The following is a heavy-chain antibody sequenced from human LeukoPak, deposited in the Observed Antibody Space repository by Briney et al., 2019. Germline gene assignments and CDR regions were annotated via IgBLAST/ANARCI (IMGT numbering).Heavy chain of an antibody. CDR2: IRYDGSNK. CDR1: GFTFSSYG. CDR3: AKGRGWEASYYYYYMDV. D-gene: IGHD1-26*01. V-gene: IGHV3-30*02. J-gene: IGHJ6*03. Sequence: GGSLRLSCAASGFTFSSYGMHWVRQAPGKGLEWVAFIRYDGSNKYYTDSVKGRFTISRDNSKNTLYLQMNSLRAEDTAVYYCAKGRGWEASYYYYYMDVWGKGTTVTNSS.